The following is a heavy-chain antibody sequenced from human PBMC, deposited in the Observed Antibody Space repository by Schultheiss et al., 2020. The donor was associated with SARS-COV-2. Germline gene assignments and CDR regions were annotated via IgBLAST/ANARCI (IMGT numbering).Heavy chain of an antibody. CDR3: ARATLSHYDYGMDV. CDR2: IKQDGSEK. J-gene: IGHJ6*02. CDR1: GFTFSRYW. Sequence: GESLKISCEASGFTFSRYWMSWVRQAPGKGREWVANIKQDGSEKNYVDSVEGRLTISRDNAKNTLYLQMNSLRVEDTAVYYCARATLSHYDYGMDVWGQGTTVTVSS. V-gene: IGHV3-7*01.